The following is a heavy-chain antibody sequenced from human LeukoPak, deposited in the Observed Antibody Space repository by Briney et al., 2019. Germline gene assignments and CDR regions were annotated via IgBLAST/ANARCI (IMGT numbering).Heavy chain of an antibody. CDR1: GFTFTSSA. V-gene: IGHV1-58*02. D-gene: IGHD2-15*01. CDR2: IVVGSGNT. Sequence: ASVKVSCKASGFTFTSSAMQWVRQAPGQRLEWIGWIVVGSGNTNYAQKFQERVTITRDMSTSTAYMELSSLRSEDTAVYYCAAVALYCSGGSCKTFDYWGQGTLVTVSS. CDR3: AAVALYCSGGSCKTFDY. J-gene: IGHJ4*02.